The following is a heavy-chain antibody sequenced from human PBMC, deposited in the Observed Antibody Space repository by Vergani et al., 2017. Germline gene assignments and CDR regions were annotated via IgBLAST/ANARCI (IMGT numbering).Heavy chain of an antibody. J-gene: IGHJ3*02. CDR2: ISWNSGSI. Sequence: EVQLVESGGGLVQPGRSLRLSCAASGFTFDDYAMHWVRQAPGKGLEWVSGISWNSGSIGYAAPVKGRFTISRDNAKNSLYLQMNSLRAEDTTLYYCAKGPKPDNCRGYVFDIWGQGTMVTVSS. CDR1: GFTFDDYA. D-gene: IGHD1-20*01. CDR3: AKGPKPDNCRGYVFDI. V-gene: IGHV3-9*01.